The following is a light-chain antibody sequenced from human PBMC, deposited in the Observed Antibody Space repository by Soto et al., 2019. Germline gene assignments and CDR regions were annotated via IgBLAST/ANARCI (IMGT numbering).Light chain of an antibody. Sequence: DIQMTQSPSTLSASVGDRVTITCRASQSISSWLAWYQQKPGKAPKLLIYDASSLESGVPTRFSGSGSGTEFTLTISSLQPDYFATYYGQQYNSYSGTFGQGTKVEIK. V-gene: IGKV1-5*01. CDR1: QSISSW. CDR3: QQYNSYSGT. CDR2: DAS. J-gene: IGKJ1*01.